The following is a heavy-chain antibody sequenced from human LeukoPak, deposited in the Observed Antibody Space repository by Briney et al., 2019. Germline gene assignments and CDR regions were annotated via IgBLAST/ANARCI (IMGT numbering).Heavy chain of an antibody. CDR2: IHYSEST. CDR3: ARDHKAEYSSSWPDRVWYFDL. CDR1: GGSISSTRYF. D-gene: IGHD6-13*01. V-gene: IGHV4-39*07. Sequence: SETLSLTCTVSGGSISSTRYFWGWIRQPPGKGLEWIGSIHYSESTYYNPSLKSRVTISVDTSKNQFSLKLSSVTAADTAVYFCARDHKAEYSSSWPDRVWYFDLWGRGTLVTVSS. J-gene: IGHJ2*01.